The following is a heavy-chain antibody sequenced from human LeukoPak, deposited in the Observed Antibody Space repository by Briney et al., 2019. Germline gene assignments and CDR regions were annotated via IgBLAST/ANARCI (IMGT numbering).Heavy chain of an antibody. V-gene: IGHV1-18*01. CDR3: ARGYYYDSSGYGGSRAEYFQH. D-gene: IGHD3-22*01. CDR2: ISAYNGNT. J-gene: IGHJ1*01. CDR1: GYTFTSYA. Sequence: GESLNISVKASGYTFTSYALSWIRQAPGQGLEWMGWISAYNGNTNFAQKLQGRVTMTTDTSTSTAYMELRSLRSDDTAVYYCARGYYYDSSGYGGSRAEYFQHWGQGTLVTVSS.